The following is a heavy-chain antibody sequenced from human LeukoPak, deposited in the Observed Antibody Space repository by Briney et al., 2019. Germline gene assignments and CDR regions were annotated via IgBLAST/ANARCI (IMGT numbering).Heavy chain of an antibody. V-gene: IGHV1-2*02. J-gene: IGHJ4*02. D-gene: IGHD6-19*01. Sequence: ASVKVSCKASGYTFTGYYMHWVRQAPGQGLEWMGWINPNSGGTNYAQKFQGRVTMTRDKSIRTAYMELSRLTSDDTAVYYCARDRGRNAVAGNFDYWGQGTLVTVSS. CDR1: GYTFTGYY. CDR2: INPNSGGT. CDR3: ARDRGRNAVAGNFDY.